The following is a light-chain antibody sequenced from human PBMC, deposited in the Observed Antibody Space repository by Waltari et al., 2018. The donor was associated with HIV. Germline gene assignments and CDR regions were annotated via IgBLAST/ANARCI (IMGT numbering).Light chain of an antibody. Sequence: QSALTQPASVSGSPGQSITISCTGTSSDVGGYNYVSWYQQHPGKAPKLMIYAFSNRPSGVSNRFSGSKSGNTASLTISGLQAEDEADYYCSSYTSSRSYVFGTGTRVTV. CDR1: SSDVGGYNY. V-gene: IGLV2-14*03. CDR2: AFS. CDR3: SSYTSSRSYV. J-gene: IGLJ1*01.